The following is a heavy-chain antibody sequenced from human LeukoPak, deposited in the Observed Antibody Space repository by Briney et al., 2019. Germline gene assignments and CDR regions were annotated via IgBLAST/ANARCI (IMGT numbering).Heavy chain of an antibody. CDR2: ISGSGGST. CDR1: GFTFSSYA. V-gene: IGHV3-23*01. J-gene: IGHJ6*02. Sequence: PGGSLRLSCAASGFTFSSYAMSWVRQAPGKGLEWVSAISGSGGSTYYADSVKGRFTISRDNSKNTLYLQMNSLRAEDTAVYYCARGARIAVAGNTYYYYGMDVWGQGTTVTVSS. CDR3: ARGARIAVAGNTYYYYGMDV. D-gene: IGHD6-19*01.